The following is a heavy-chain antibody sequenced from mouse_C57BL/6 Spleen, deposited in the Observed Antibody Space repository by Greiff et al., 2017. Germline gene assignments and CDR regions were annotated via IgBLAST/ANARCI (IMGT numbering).Heavy chain of an antibody. CDR3: ARGGQLRLLFDY. CDR1: GYAFSSYW. D-gene: IGHD3-2*02. Sequence: VQLQQSGAELVKPGASVKISCKASGYAFSSYWMNWVKQRPGKGLEWIGQIYPGDGDTNYNGKFKGKATLTADKSSSTAYMQLSSLTSEDSAVYFCARGGQLRLLFDYWGQGTTLTVSS. V-gene: IGHV1-80*01. J-gene: IGHJ2*01. CDR2: IYPGDGDT.